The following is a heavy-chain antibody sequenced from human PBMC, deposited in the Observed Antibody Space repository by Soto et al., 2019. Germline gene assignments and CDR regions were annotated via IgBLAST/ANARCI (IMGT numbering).Heavy chain of an antibody. CDR2: IGTAGDP. CDR3: ARASAGTFDFDP. CDR1: GFTFSSYD. V-gene: IGHV3-13*05. Sequence: GGSLRLSCAASGFTFSSYDMHWVRQATGKGLEWVSAIGTAGDPYYPGSVKGRFTISRENAKNSLYLQMNSLRAGDTAVYYCARASAGTFDFDPWGQGTLVTVSS. D-gene: IGHD6-13*01. J-gene: IGHJ5*02.